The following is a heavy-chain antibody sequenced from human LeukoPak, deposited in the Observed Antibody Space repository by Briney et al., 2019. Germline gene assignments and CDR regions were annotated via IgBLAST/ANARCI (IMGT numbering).Heavy chain of an antibody. CDR1: GGSISSSSYY. CDR3: ARMPSITRGYFDY. J-gene: IGHJ4*02. D-gene: IGHD3-10*01. Sequence: PSETLSLTCTVSGGSISSSSYYWGWIRQPPGKGLEWIGSIYYSGSTYYNPSLKSRVITSVDTSKNQFSLKLSSVTAADTAVYYCARMPSITRGYFDYWGQGTLVTVSS. CDR2: IYYSGST. V-gene: IGHV4-39*01.